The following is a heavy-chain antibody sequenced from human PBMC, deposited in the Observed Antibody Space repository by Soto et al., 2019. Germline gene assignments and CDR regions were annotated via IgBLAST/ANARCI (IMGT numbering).Heavy chain of an antibody. V-gene: IGHV3-33*01. CDR2: IWYDGSNK. Sequence: QVQLVESGGGVVQPGRSLRLSCAASGFTFSSYGMHWVRQAPGKGLEWVAVIWYDGSNKYYADSVKGRFTISRDNSKNTLYLQMNSLRAEDTAVYYCARDDPLPGAAAGRIDYWGQGTLVTGSS. CDR3: ARDDPLPGAAAGRIDY. D-gene: IGHD6-13*01. CDR1: GFTFSSYG. J-gene: IGHJ4*02.